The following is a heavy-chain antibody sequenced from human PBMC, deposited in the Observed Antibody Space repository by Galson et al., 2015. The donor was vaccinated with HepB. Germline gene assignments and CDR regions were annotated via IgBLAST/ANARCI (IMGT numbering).Heavy chain of an antibody. CDR2: IESRTDGGAT. D-gene: IGHD6-25*01. CDR3: TTGLTIIAADTEAVDY. V-gene: IGHV3-15*07. J-gene: IGHJ4*02. CDR1: GFTFSAAW. Sequence: SLRLSCAASGFTFSAAWMNWVRQAPGRGLEWVGRIESRTDGGATDYAAPVKGRFAISRDDSKNTLYLQMNSLKNEDTAVYYCTTGLTIIAADTEAVDYWGQGTLVTVSS.